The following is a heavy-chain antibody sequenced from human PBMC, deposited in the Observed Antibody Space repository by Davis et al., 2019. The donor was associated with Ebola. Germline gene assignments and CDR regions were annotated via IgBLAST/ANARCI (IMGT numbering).Heavy chain of an antibody. CDR3: ARGNWFDP. V-gene: IGHV3-21*01. Sequence: GESLKISCAASGFTFGSHSMNWVRRAPGKGLEWVSSISDSSSYIYYADSLKGRFTVSRDNAKNLLYLQMNSLRAEDTAVYYCARGNWFDPWGQGTLVTVSS. J-gene: IGHJ5*02. CDR1: GFTFGSHS. CDR2: ISDSSSYI.